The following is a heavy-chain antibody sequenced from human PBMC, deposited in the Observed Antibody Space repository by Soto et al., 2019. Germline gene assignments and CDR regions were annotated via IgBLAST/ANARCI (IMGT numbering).Heavy chain of an antibody. Sequence: GESLKISCKGSGYSFTKYWISWVRQMPGKGLEWMGRIDPSDSYINYSPSFQGHVTISADKSINTAYLQWSSLRASDTAIYYCARFRAPRRQLISMSFHLWGLGTLVTVSS. D-gene: IGHD6-13*01. V-gene: IGHV5-10-1*01. CDR2: IDPSDSYI. CDR3: ARFRAPRRQLISMSFHL. CDR1: GYSFTKYW. J-gene: IGHJ4*03.